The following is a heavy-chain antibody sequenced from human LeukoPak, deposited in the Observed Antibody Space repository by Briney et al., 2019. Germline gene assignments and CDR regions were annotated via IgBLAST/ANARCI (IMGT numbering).Heavy chain of an antibody. D-gene: IGHD1-26*01. J-gene: IGHJ4*02. CDR2: INHNGNVN. V-gene: IGHV3-7*03. CDR3: AKDQTVGPTTRPHLFDY. CDR1: GFTFSSYW. Sequence: GGSLRLSCAASGFTFSSYWMNWARQAPGKGLEWVASINHNGNVNYYVDSVKGRFTISRDNAKNSLYLQMSNLRAEDTAVYYCAKDQTVGPTTRPHLFDYWGQGTPVSVSS.